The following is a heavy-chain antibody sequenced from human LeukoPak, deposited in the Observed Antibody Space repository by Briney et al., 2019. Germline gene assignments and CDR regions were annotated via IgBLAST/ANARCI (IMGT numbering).Heavy chain of an antibody. CDR3: AREGRRLRFLEWLLRPNWFDP. J-gene: IGHJ5*02. D-gene: IGHD3-3*01. CDR1: VYTFTSYY. V-gene: IGHV1-46*01. Sequence: ASVRVSCKASVYTFTSYYMHWVRQAPGQGLEWMGIINPSGGSTSYAQKLQGRVPMTRDMSTSTVYMELSSLRSEDTAVYYCAREGRRLRFLEWLLRPNWFDPWGQGTLVTVSS. CDR2: INPSGGST.